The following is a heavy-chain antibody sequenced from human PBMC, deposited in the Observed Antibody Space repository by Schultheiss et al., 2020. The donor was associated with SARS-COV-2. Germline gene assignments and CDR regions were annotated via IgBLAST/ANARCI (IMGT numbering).Heavy chain of an antibody. CDR2: ISGSGGST. CDR1: GFTVSSNY. J-gene: IGHJ5*02. CDR3: ARPEEYWRGWFDP. Sequence: GASLKISCAASGFTVSSNYMSWVRQAPGKGLEWVSAISGSGGSTYYADSVKGRFTISRDNSKNTLYLQMNSLRAEDTAVYHCARPEEYWRGWFDPWGQGTLVTVSS. V-gene: IGHV3-23*01. D-gene: IGHD6-6*01.